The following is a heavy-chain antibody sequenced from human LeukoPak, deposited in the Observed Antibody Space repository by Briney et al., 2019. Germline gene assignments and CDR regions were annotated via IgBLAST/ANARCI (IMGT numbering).Heavy chain of an antibody. D-gene: IGHD2-15*01. CDR2: IYSGGNI. CDR3: ASRHCSGGGCYFAGADPFDY. V-gene: IGHV3-53*01. Sequence: GGSLRLSCAASGFTFSSHLMHWVRQAPGKGLEWVSVIYSGGNIYYIDSVKGRFTISRDTFKNTLYLQMNSLRAEDTAVYFCASRHCSGGGCYFAGADPFDYWGQGTLVTVSS. CDR1: GFTFSSHL. J-gene: IGHJ4*02.